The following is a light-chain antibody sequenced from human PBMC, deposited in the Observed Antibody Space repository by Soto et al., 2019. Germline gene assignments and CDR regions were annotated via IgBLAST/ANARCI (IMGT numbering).Light chain of an antibody. V-gene: IGLV2-14*03. J-gene: IGLJ1*01. CDR3: SSYTTSNTRQIV. CDR1: SSDVGGYNY. CDR2: DVS. Sequence: QSVLTQPASVSGSPGQSSTISCTGTSSDVGGYNYVSWYQHHPGKAPKLMIFDVSNRPSGVSNRFSGSKSGNTASLTISGLQSEYEADYYCSSYTTSNTRQIVFGTGTKVTVL.